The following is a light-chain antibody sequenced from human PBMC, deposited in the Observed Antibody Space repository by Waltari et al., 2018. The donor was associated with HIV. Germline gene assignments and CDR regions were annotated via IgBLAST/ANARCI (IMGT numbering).Light chain of an antibody. CDR3: QSYDSTLSGWV. CDR1: SSNTGAISD. J-gene: IGLJ3*02. CDR2: GNN. Sequence: QSVLPQPPSVSGAPGQRVPISCTGPSSNTGAISDVHWYRQLPGTAPQVLIYGNNNRPSGVPDRFSGSKSGTSASLAITGLQPEDESDYHCQSYDSTLSGWVFGGGTKLTVL. V-gene: IGLV1-40*01.